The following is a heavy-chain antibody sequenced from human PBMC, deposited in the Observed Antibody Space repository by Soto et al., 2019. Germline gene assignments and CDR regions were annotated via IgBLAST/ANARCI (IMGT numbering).Heavy chain of an antibody. D-gene: IGHD3-10*01. CDR1: GFTFSNYA. J-gene: IGHJ4*02. V-gene: IGHV3-23*01. CDR3: AKRSGKVVFLWFGERQY. CDR2: ISGGGTFT. Sequence: EVQLLESGGGLIQPGGSLRLSCAVSGFTFSNYAMSWVRQAPGKGLEWVSGISGGGTFTYYADSVKGRFTISRDNSKNTLNLQMTNLRAEDTAVYYCAKRSGKVVFLWFGERQYWGQGTLVTVSS.